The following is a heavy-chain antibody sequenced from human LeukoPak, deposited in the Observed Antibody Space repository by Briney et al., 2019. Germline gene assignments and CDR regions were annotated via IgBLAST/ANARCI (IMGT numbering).Heavy chain of an antibody. CDR2: IYYTGST. Sequence: SETLSLTCAVYGGSFSGYYWSWIRQPPGKGLEWIGYIYYTGSTNYNPSLKSRVTISVDTPKNQFSLNLSSVTAADTAVYYCARILASGHSDYWGQGTLVTVSS. V-gene: IGHV4-59*08. J-gene: IGHJ4*02. CDR3: ARILASGHSDY. CDR1: GGSFSGYY.